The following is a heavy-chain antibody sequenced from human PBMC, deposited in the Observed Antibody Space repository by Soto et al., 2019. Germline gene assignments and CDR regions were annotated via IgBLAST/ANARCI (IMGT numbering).Heavy chain of an antibody. V-gene: IGHV3-30-3*01. D-gene: IGHD3-3*01. CDR3: ARDLFSGQLDF. J-gene: IGHJ4*02. CDR1: GFAFRTYA. CDR2: ISYDEVNK. Sequence: VHLVESGGGVVQPQRSLRLSCAASGFAFRTYAMHWVRQAPGKGLEWVAMISYDEVNKNYADSVKGRCTISRDNSRNTLFLQMNSLRAEDTAVYYCARDLFSGQLDFWGQGALVTVSS.